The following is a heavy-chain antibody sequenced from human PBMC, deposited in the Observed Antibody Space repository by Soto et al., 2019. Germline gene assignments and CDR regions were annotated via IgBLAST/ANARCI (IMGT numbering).Heavy chain of an antibody. CDR1: GYIFINYG. D-gene: IGHD2-15*01. Sequence: ASVKVSCKASGYIFINYGVTWVRQAPGQGLEWMGWISGYNGNTNYAQNYQGRVTMTIDTSTSTAYMELRSLRSDDTAVYYCARDEVHAANWLDPWG. CDR2: ISGYNGNT. CDR3: ARDEVHAANWLDP. J-gene: IGHJ5*02. V-gene: IGHV1-18*01.